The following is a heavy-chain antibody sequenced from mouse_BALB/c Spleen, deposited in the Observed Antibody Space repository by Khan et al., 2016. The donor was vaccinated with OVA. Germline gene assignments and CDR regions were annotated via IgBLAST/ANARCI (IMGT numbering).Heavy chain of an antibody. CDR3: RISTINA. V-gene: IGHV14-3*02. CDR1: GYNIKDIY. Sequence: VQLQQSGAELVKPAASLKLSCTASGYNIKDIYIHWVKQRPEKGLERIRRTDPANGNTKYDPKFQGKATITAATSSNTAYLQLSSLTSEDTAVYYCRISTINAWGQGTTLTVSS. J-gene: IGHJ2*01. CDR2: TDPANGNT.